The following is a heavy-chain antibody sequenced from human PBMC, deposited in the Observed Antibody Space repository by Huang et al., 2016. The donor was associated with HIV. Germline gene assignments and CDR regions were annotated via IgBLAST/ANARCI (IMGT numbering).Heavy chain of an antibody. Sequence: QVRLHQWGTGVLKPSETLSLKCAVSGGSFNGHFWTWIRQSPGKGLEGIGEIYHRGTTSSNPSRKSRVTMSLDTAKSQFYLNLTSVTATDTATYYCARPRMTEGNSDSTWSYFDSWGQGTPVIVSS. V-gene: IGHV4-34*01. CDR2: IYHRGTT. CDR3: ARPRMTEGNSDSTWSYFDS. CDR1: GGSFNGHF. J-gene: IGHJ4*02. D-gene: IGHD2-21*02.